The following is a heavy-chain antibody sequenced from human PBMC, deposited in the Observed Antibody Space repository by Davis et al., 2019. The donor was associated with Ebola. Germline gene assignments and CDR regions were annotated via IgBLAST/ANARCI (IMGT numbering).Heavy chain of an antibody. CDR2: LIPIFGAA. V-gene: IGHV1-69*06. D-gene: IGHD3-3*01. Sequence: SVKVSCKASGGTFNTYTITWVRQAPGQGLEWMGGLIPIFGAANYAQKFQGRVTITADKSTSTAYMELSSLRSDDTAVYYCARGITVFGVVSHFDLWGQGTLVTVSS. J-gene: IGHJ4*02. CDR1: GGTFNTYT. CDR3: ARGITVFGVVSHFDL.